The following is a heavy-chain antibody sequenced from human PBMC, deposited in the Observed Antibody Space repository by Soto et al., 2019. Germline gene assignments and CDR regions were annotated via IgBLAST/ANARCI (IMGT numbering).Heavy chain of an antibody. V-gene: IGHV3-30*18. CDR3: VKEFGVAGSSYEVSPPVASAWYSNYFYGVDV. D-gene: IGHD5-18*01. Sequence: GGSLRLSCAASGFTLSSHGMQWVRQAPGKGLEWVAVVSYDGGTKYYADSVKGRFTISRDNSKNTLYLQMNSLRAEDTAVYYCVKEFGVAGSSYEVSPPVASAWYSNYFYGVDVWGRGTTVTVSS. CDR2: VSYDGGTK. J-gene: IGHJ6*02. CDR1: GFTLSSHG.